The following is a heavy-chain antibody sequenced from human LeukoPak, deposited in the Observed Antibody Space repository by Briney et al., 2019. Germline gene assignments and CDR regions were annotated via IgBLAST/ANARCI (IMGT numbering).Heavy chain of an antibody. CDR3: AKDYGWNAIVRATAGFDF. V-gene: IGHV3-30*02. CDR1: GFAFSSSG. D-gene: IGHD1-26*01. CDR2: IWYDGSNE. J-gene: IGHJ4*02. Sequence: GGSLRLSCATSGFAFSSSGMHWVRQAPGKGLEWVAVIWYDGSNEYYADSVKGRFTISRDNSKNTLYLQMDSLRAGDTAVYYCAKDYGWNAIVRATAGFDFWGQGTLVTVSS.